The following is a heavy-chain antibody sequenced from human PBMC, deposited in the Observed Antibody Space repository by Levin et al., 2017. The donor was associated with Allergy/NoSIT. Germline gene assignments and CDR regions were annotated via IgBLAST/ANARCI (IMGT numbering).Heavy chain of an antibody. Sequence: GASVKVSCAASGFTFSSYWMHWVRQAPGKGLVWVSRINSDGSSTSYADSVKGRFTISRDNAKNTLYLQMNSLRAEDTAVYYCARAMYNSFDYWGQGTLVTVSS. CDR1: GFTFSSYW. J-gene: IGHJ4*02. D-gene: IGHD1-1*01. CDR2: INSDGSST. CDR3: ARAMYNSFDY. V-gene: IGHV3-74*01.